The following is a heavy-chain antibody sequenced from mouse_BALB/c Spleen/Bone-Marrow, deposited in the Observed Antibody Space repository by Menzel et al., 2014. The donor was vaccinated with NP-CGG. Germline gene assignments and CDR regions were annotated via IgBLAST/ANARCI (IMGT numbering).Heavy chain of an antibody. CDR3: ARYYYGSSYFDY. CDR2: IDPANGNT. CDR1: GFNIKDTY. D-gene: IGHD1-1*01. J-gene: IGHJ2*01. Sequence: VQLQQSGAELVKPGASVKLSCTASGFNIKDTYMHWVKQRPEQGLEWIGRIDPANGNTKYDPKFQGMATITADTSSNTAYLQLSSLTSEDTAVYYCARYYYGSSYFDYWGQGTTLTVSS. V-gene: IGHV14-3*02.